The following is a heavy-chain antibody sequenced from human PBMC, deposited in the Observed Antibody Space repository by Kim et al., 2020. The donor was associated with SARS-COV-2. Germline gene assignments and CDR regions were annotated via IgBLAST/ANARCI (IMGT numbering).Heavy chain of an antibody. J-gene: IGHJ5*02. D-gene: IGHD3-22*01. CDR3: ATLTSTMNNNWFDP. CDR2: ISSSGSTI. CDR1: GFTFSDYY. V-gene: IGHV3-11*04. Sequence: GGSLRLSCAASGFTFSDYYMSWIRQAPGKGLEWVSYISSSGSTIYYADSVKGRFTISRDNAKNSLYLQMNSLRAEDTAVYYCATLTSTMNNNWFDPWGQGTLVTVSS.